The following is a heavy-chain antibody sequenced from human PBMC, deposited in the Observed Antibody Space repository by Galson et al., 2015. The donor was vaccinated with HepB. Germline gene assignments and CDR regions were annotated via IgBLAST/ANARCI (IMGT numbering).Heavy chain of an antibody. D-gene: IGHD6-6*01. CDR1: GGSFSGYY. Sequence: LSLTCAVYGGSFSGYYWSWIRQPPGKGLEWIGEINHSGSTNYNPSLKSRVTISVDTSKNQFSLKLSSVTAADTAVYYCARSLAAPDNWGQGTLVTVSS. CDR2: INHSGST. J-gene: IGHJ4*02. V-gene: IGHV4-34*01. CDR3: ARSLAAPDN.